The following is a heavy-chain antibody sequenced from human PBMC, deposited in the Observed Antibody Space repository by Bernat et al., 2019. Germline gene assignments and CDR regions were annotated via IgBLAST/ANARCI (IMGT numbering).Heavy chain of an antibody. CDR2: IIPIFGTA. V-gene: IGHV1-69*01. CDR1: GGTFSSYA. D-gene: IGHD2-2*01. CDR3: ARGGHIVVVPAAPGWWFDP. Sequence: QVQLVQSGAEVKKPGSSVKVSCKASGGTFSSYAISWVRQAPGQGLEWMGGIIPIFGTANYAQKFQGRVTITADESTSTAYMELSSLRSEDTAVYYCARGGHIVVVPAAPGWWFDPWGQGTLVTVSP. J-gene: IGHJ5*02.